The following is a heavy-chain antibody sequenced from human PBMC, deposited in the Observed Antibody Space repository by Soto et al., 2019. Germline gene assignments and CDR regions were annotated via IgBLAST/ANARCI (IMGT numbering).Heavy chain of an antibody. V-gene: IGHV1-18*01. CDR1: GYTFTSYG. Sequence: ASVKVSCKASGYTFTSYGISWVRQAPGQGLEWMGWISAYNGNTTYAQKFQGRVTMTTDTSTDTAYMELSSLRSEDTAVYYCATDLSSSDAIPMDVWGQGTTVTVSS. J-gene: IGHJ6*02. D-gene: IGHD6-6*01. CDR2: ISAYNGNT. CDR3: ATDLSSSDAIPMDV.